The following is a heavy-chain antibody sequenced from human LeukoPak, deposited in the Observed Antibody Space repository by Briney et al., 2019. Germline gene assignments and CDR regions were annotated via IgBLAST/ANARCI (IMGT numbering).Heavy chain of an antibody. CDR3: ARESRESCAAFDI. CDR2: ISSSSSSI. CDR1: GFTFRTYS. V-gene: IGHV3-48*02. J-gene: IGHJ3*02. Sequence: PGGSLRLSCAASGFTFRTYSMNWVRQAPGKGLEWVSYISSSSSSIFYADSVKGRFTISRDNAKNSLYLQMNSLRDEDTAVYYCARESRESCAAFDIWGKGTMVTVSS.